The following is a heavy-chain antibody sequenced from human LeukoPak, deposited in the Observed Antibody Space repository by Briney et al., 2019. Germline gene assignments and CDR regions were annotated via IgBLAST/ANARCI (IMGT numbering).Heavy chain of an antibody. D-gene: IGHD3-22*01. CDR3: AKDEYYYDSSGYYLLGWFDY. V-gene: IGHV3-48*03. Sequence: GGSLRLSCAASGFTFSSYEMNWVRQAPGKGLEWVSYISSSGSTIYYADSVKGRFTISRDNSKNTLYLQMNSLRAEDTAVYYCAKDEYYYDSSGYYLLGWFDYWGQGTLVTVSS. CDR2: ISSSGSTI. CDR1: GFTFSSYE. J-gene: IGHJ4*02.